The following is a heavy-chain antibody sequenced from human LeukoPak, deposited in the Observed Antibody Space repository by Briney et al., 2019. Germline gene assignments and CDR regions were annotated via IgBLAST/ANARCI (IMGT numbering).Heavy chain of an antibody. CDR3: ARADSSGYPINH. D-gene: IGHD3-22*01. J-gene: IGHJ4*02. CDR1: GGSFSGYY. V-gene: IGHV4-34*01. Sequence: SETLSLTCAVYGGSFSGYYWSWIRQPPGKGLEWIGEINHSGSTNYNPSLESRVTISVDTSKNQFSLKLSSVTAADTAVYYCARADSSGYPINHWGQGTLVTVSS. CDR2: INHSGST.